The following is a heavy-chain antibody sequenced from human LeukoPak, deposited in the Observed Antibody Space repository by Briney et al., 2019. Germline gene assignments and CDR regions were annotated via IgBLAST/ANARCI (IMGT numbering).Heavy chain of an antibody. CDR1: GYTFTSHG. V-gene: IGHV1-18*01. J-gene: IGHJ6*03. CDR2: INAYNGDT. CDR3: ARDQAKVPAVHYYYYYYMDV. D-gene: IGHD2-2*01. Sequence: PAASVKVSCKASGYTFTSHGISWVRQAPGQGLEWMGWINAYNGDTKYAQNLQGRVTLTTYTSTTTAYLELRSLTSDDTAVYYCARDQAKVPAVHYYYYYYMDVWGKGTTVTVSS.